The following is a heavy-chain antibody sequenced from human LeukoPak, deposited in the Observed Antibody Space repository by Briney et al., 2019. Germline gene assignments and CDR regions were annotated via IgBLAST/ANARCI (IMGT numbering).Heavy chain of an antibody. CDR2: INHSGGT. V-gene: IGHV4-34*01. D-gene: IGHD3-10*01. CDR3: ARGVDYYGV. Sequence: SETLSLTCAVYGGSFSGYYWNWIRQPPGKGLEWIGEINHSGGTNYNPSLKSRVTISVDTSKKQFSLKLSSATAADTAVYYCARGVDYYGVWGQGTLVTVSS. J-gene: IGHJ4*02. CDR1: GGSFSGYY.